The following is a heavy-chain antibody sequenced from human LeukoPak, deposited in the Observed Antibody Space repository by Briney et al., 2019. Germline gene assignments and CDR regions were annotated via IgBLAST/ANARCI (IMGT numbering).Heavy chain of an antibody. J-gene: IGHJ4*02. CDR3: ATPQMATRGPRYFDC. CDR1: GYSFTTYW. Sequence: GESLKISCXGSGYSFTTYWIGWVRQMPGKGLEWMGIIYPGDSDTRYSPSFQGQVTISADKSISTAYLQWSSLKASDTAMYYCATPQMATRGPRYFDCWGQGTLVTVSS. V-gene: IGHV5-51*01. D-gene: IGHD5-24*01. CDR2: IYPGDSDT.